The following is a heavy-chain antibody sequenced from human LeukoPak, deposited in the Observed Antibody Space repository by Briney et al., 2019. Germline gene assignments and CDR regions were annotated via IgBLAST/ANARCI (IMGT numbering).Heavy chain of an antibody. D-gene: IGHD6-19*01. V-gene: IGHV3-66*02. CDR3: ARATVAGVGSYYYYGMDV. CDR2: IYSGGST. Sequence: GGSLRLSRAASGFTVSSNYMSWVRQAPGKGLEWVSVIYSGGSTYYADSVKGRFTTSRDNSKNTLYLQMNSLRAEDTAVYYCARATVAGVGSYYYYGMDVWGQGTTVTVSS. CDR1: GFTVSSNY. J-gene: IGHJ6*02.